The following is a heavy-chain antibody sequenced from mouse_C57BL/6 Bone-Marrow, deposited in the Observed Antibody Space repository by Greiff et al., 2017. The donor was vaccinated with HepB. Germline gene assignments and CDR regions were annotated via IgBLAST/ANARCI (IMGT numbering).Heavy chain of an antibody. V-gene: IGHV1-19*01. CDR1: GYTFTDYY. CDR2: INPYNVGT. D-gene: IGHD6-1*01. CDR3: ARSSPQAGAY. J-gene: IGHJ3*01. Sequence: VQLQQSGPVLVKPGASVKMSCKASGYTFTDYYMNWVKQSHGKSLEWIGVINPYNVGTSYNQKFKGKATLTVDKSSSTAYMELNSLTSEDSAVYYCARSSPQAGAYWGQGTLVTVSA.